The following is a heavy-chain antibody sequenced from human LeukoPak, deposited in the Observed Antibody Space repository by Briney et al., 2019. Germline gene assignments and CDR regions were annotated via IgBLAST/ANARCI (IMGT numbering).Heavy chain of an antibody. CDR1: GGSFSGYY. J-gene: IGHJ5*02. V-gene: IGHV4-34*01. D-gene: IGHD3-10*01. CDR2: INHSGST. Sequence: SETLSLTCAVYGGSFSGYYWSWIRQPPGKGLEWIGEINHSGSTNYNPSLKSRVTISVDTSKNQFSLKLSSVTAADTAVYYCARGLELLWFGEFSGPPLVAPWGQGTLVTVSS. CDR3: ARGLELLWFGEFSGPPLVAP.